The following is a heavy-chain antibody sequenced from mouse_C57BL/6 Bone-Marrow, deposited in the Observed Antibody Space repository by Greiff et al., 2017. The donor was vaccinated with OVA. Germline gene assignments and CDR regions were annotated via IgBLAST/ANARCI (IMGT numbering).Heavy chain of an antibody. CDR3: ARERDIDYYFDY. J-gene: IGHJ2*01. Sequence: VQLQESGPGLVAPSQSLSITCTVSGFSLTSYGVHWVRQPPGKGLEWLGVIWAGGSTNYNSALMSRLSISKDNSKSQVFLKMNSLQTDDTAMYYCARERDIDYYFDYWGQGTTLTVSS. D-gene: IGHD2-4*01. V-gene: IGHV2-9*02. CDR1: GFSLTSYG. CDR2: IWAGGST.